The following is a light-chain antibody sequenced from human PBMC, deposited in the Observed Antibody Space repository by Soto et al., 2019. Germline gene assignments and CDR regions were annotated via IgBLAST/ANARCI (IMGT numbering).Light chain of an antibody. V-gene: IGLV2-8*01. J-gene: IGLJ2*01. CDR3: SSYAGSNNGNVV. CDR2: EVS. CDR1: SSDVGGYNY. Sequence: QSALTQPPSASGSPGQSVTISCTGTSSDVGGYNYVSWYQQHPGKAPKLMIYEVSKRPSGVPDRFSDSKSGNTASLTVSGLQAEDEADYYCSSYAGSNNGNVVFGGGTKLTVL.